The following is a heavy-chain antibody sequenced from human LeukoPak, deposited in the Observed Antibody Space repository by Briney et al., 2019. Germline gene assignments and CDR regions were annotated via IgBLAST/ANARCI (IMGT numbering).Heavy chain of an antibody. V-gene: IGHV4-34*01. CDR2: INHSGST. Sequence: SETLSLTCAVYGGSVSGYYWSWIRQPPGKGLEWIGEINHSGSTNYNPSLKSRVTISVDTSKNQFSLKLSSVTAADTAVYNCARGRYCSSTSCYTVRSLSFDYWGQGTLVTVSS. J-gene: IGHJ4*02. D-gene: IGHD2-2*02. CDR3: ARGRYCSSTSCYTVRSLSFDY. CDR1: GGSVSGYY.